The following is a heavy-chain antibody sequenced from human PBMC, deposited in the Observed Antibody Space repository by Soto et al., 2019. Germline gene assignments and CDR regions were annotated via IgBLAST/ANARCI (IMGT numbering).Heavy chain of an antibody. J-gene: IGHJ4*02. Sequence: DVQLVESGGGLVKPGGSLRLSCAASGFPFIDAWMSWVRQAPGKGLQWIGRIRSNADGGTTDLTAPVRDRFSISRDDSKNTLYLQMNSLKIDDTAVYFCSTALRRDSALGAYWGLGTLVSVSS. CDR3: STALRRDSALGAY. D-gene: IGHD3-16*01. CDR1: GFPFIDAW. CDR2: IRSNADGGTT. V-gene: IGHV3-15*01.